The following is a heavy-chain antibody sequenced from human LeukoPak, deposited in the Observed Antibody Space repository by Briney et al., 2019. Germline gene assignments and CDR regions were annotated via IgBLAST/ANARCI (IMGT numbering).Heavy chain of an antibody. J-gene: IGHJ4*02. Sequence: AGGSLRLSCAASGFTFSSCAMSWVRQAPGKGLEWVSAISGSGGSTYYADSVKGRFTISRDNSKNTLYLQMNSLRAEDTAVYYCAKDLPSRPAYYYDSSSGPQNDYWGQGTLVTVSS. V-gene: IGHV3-23*01. D-gene: IGHD3-22*01. CDR2: ISGSGGST. CDR3: AKDLPSRPAYYYDSSSGPQNDY. CDR1: GFTFSSCA.